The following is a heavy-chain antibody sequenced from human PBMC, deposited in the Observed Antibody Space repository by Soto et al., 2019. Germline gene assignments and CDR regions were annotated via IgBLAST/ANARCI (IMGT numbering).Heavy chain of an antibody. D-gene: IGHD4-17*01. CDR3: ARPTDYHYGMQV. CDR2: IYPHDSDT. Sequence: XESLKISGKGSGYNFHTYWIAWVRQMPGKGLEWMGFIYPHDSDTRYSPSFRGQVTISADKSINTAYLQWTSLKASDTAIYFCARPTDYHYGMQVWGQGTTVTVS. J-gene: IGHJ6*02. CDR1: GYNFHTYW. V-gene: IGHV5-51*01.